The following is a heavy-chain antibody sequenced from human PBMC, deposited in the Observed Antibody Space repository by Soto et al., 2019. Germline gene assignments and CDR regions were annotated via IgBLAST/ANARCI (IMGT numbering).Heavy chain of an antibody. V-gene: IGHV1-69*13. Sequence: GASVKVSCKASGYTFTGYYMHWVRQAPGQGLEWMGGIIPIFGTANYAQKFQGRVTITADESTSTAYMELRSLRSDDTAVYYCARDQSYGDYVTNTLYYYYGMDVWGQGTTVTVSS. CDR1: GYTFTGYY. CDR2: IIPIFGTA. J-gene: IGHJ6*02. D-gene: IGHD4-17*01. CDR3: ARDQSYGDYVTNTLYYYYGMDV.